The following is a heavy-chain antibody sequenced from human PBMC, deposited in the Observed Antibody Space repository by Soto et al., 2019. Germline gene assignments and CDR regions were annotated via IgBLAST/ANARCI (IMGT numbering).Heavy chain of an antibody. CDR2: INPSGGST. D-gene: IGHD2-15*01. CDR1: GYTFTSYY. V-gene: IGHV1-46*03. J-gene: IGHJ4*02. Sequence: QVQLVQSGAEVKKPGASVKVSCKASGYTFTSYYMHWVRQAPGQGLEWMGIINPSGGSTSYAQKFQGRVTMTRDTSTSTVYMGLSSLRSEDTAVYYCARDEGYCSGGSCYSLAYWGQGTLVTVSS. CDR3: ARDEGYCSGGSCYSLAY.